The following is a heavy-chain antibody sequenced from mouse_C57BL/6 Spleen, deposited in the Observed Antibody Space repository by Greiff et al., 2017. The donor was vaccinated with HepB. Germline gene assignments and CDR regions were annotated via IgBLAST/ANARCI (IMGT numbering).Heavy chain of an antibody. CDR1: GYTFTSYW. J-gene: IGHJ4*01. V-gene: IGHV1-59*01. Sequence: QVQLQQPGAELVRPGTSVKLSCKASGYTFTSYWMHWVKQRPGQGLEWIGVIDPSDSYTNYNQKFKGKATLTVDTSSSTAYMQLSSLTSEDSAVYYCARSGDYYGSSSYYAMDYWGQRTSVTVSS. CDR3: ARSGDYYGSSSYYAMDY. D-gene: IGHD1-1*01. CDR2: IDPSDSYT.